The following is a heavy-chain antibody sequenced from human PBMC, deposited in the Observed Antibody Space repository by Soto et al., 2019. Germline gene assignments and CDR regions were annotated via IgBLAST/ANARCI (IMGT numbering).Heavy chain of an antibody. CDR3: ASRGVDIVATTRDYYYGMDV. J-gene: IGHJ6*02. CDR2: IYYSGST. D-gene: IGHD5-12*01. V-gene: IGHV4-59*01. Sequence: SETLSLTCTVSGGSISSYYWSWIRQPPGKGLEWIGYIYYSGSTNYNPSLKSRVTISVDASKNQFSLKLSSVTAADTAVYYCASRGVDIVATTRDYYYGMDVWGQGTTVTVSS. CDR1: GGSISSYY.